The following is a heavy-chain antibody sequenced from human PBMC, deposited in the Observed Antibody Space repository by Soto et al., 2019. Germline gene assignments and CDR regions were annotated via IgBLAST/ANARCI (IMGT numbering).Heavy chain of an antibody. CDR2: IYYSGST. Sequence: PSETLSLTCTVSGGSIGSSSYYWGWIRQPPGKGLEWIGSIYYSGSTYYNPSLKSRVTISVDTSKNQFSLKLSSVTAADTAVYYCARRASDYGDYPSDYWYFDLWGRGTLVTVSS. CDR1: GGSIGSSSYY. J-gene: IGHJ2*01. V-gene: IGHV4-39*01. D-gene: IGHD4-17*01. CDR3: ARRASDYGDYPSDYWYFDL.